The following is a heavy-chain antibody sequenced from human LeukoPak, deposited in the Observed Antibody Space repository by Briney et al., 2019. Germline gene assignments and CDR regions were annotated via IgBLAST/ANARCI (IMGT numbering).Heavy chain of an antibody. CDR2: IDTKSGRT. CDR1: GYSFYDYY. D-gene: IGHD3-3*01. Sequence: ASVRVSCKTSGYSFYDYYIHWVRQAPGQGLEWMGWIDTKSGRTSSARKFQGRVTMTRDPSITTVYMDMAWLTSDDTAIYFCARADFIDAGPYLIGPWGQGTLVTVSS. J-gene: IGHJ5*02. V-gene: IGHV1-2*02. CDR3: ARADFIDAGPYLIGP.